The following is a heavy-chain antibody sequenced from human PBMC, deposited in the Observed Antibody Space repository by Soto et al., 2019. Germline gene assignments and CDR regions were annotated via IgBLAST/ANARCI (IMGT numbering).Heavy chain of an antibody. D-gene: IGHD6-13*01. J-gene: IGHJ4*02. CDR2: IYSAGSA. Sequence: GGSLRLSCAASGFTVSTYHMSWVRQAPGKGLEWVSVIYSAGSADFADSVKVRFTISRDNSKNTLYLQMSSLRAEDTAVYYCARVHSSSYRDFDYWGQGTVVTVSS. CDR3: ARVHSSSYRDFDY. V-gene: IGHV3-66*01. CDR1: GFTVSTYH.